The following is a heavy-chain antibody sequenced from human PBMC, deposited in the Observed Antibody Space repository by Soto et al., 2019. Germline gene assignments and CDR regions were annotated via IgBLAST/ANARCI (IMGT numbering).Heavy chain of an antibody. V-gene: IGHV4-30-2*01. CDR2: IYESERT. J-gene: IGHJ4*02. Sequence: QLQLQESGSGLVKPSQTLSLTCAVAGASISSGVYSWSWIRQTPGKGLEWIGYIYESERTYYNSSRESRVTIAVDRSKHQFSIKLSSVTAAHTAMYYCARARYCSGGSCYSDYWGQGILVTVSS. D-gene: IGHD2-15*01. CDR1: GASISSGVYS. CDR3: ARARYCSGGSCYSDY.